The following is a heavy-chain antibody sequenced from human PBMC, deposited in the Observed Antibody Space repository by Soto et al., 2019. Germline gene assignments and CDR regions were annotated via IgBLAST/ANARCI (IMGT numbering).Heavy chain of an antibody. CDR3: ARGPNLGKYFDY. CDR2: IYTRGST. D-gene: IGHD2-15*01. J-gene: IGHJ4*02. V-gene: IGHV4-4*07. CDR1: GGSISSYY. Sequence: SETLSLTCTVSGGSISSYYWSWIRQPAGKGLEWIGRIYTRGSTNYNPSLKSRGTMSVDTSKNQFSLKLSSVTAADTAVYYCARGPNLGKYFDYWGQGTLVTVSS.